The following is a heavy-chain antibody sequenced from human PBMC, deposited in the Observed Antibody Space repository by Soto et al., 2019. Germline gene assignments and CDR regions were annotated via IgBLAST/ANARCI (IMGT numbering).Heavy chain of an antibody. CDR1: GGSISSSSYY. CDR2: IYYSGST. D-gene: IGHD3-22*01. J-gene: IGHJ6*02. V-gene: IGHV4-39*01. Sequence: SETLSLTCTVSGGSISSSSYYWCWIRQPPGKGLEWIGSIYYSGSTYYNPSLKSRVTISVDTSKNQFSLKLSSVTAADTAVYYCARHRDYYDSSGYYSPYYYYGMDVWGQGTTVTVSS. CDR3: ARHRDYYDSSGYYSPYYYYGMDV.